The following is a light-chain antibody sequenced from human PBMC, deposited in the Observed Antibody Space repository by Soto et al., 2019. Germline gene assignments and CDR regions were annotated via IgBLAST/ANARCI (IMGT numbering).Light chain of an antibody. CDR2: AAS. CDR1: QGISNY. V-gene: IGKV1-27*01. Sequence: DIQMTQSPSSLSASVGDRVTITCRASQGISNYLAWYQQKPGKVPKLLLYAASTLRSGVPSRFSGSGSGTDCTLTISSLQPEDVATYYCQKYNSAPQMFGQETKVEIK. CDR3: QKYNSAPQM. J-gene: IGKJ1*01.